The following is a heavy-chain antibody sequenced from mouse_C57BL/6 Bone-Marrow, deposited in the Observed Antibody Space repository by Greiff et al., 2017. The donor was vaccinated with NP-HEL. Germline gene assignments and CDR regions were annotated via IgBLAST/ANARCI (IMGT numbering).Heavy chain of an antibody. V-gene: IGHV5-4*01. Sequence: EVQLVESGGGLVKPGGSLKLSCAASGFTFSSYAMSWVRQTPEKRLEWVATISDGGSYTYYPDNVKGRFTISRDNAKNNLYLQMSHLKSEDTAMYYCARGYGFYAMDYWGQGTSVTVSS. CDR1: GFTFSSYA. J-gene: IGHJ4*01. D-gene: IGHD1-1*01. CDR3: ARGYGFYAMDY. CDR2: ISDGGSYT.